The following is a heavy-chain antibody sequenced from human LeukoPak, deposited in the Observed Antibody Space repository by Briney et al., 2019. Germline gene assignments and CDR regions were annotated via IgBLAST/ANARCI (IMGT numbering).Heavy chain of an antibody. Sequence: GASVKVSWKASGGTFSSYAISWVRQAPGQGLEWMGRIIPILGIANYAQKFQGRVTITADKSTSTAYMELSSLRSEDTAVYYCARDQSGVDTAIGYWGQGTLVTVSS. CDR3: ARDQSGVDTAIGY. V-gene: IGHV1-69*04. CDR1: GGTFSSYA. J-gene: IGHJ4*02. CDR2: IIPILGIA. D-gene: IGHD5-18*01.